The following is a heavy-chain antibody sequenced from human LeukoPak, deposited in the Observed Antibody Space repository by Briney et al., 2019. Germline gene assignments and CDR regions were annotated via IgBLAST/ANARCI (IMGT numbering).Heavy chain of an antibody. Sequence: PGGSLRLSCAASGFTFSSHNMNWVRQAPGKGQEWVSSISGRGNYIFYADSVKGRFTISRDSAKNSLSLQMNSLRAEDTAVYYCAKDQGFDYYDSSGYYLDYWGQGTLVTVSS. V-gene: IGHV3-21*01. D-gene: IGHD3-22*01. CDR3: AKDQGFDYYDSSGYYLDY. CDR1: GFTFSSHN. CDR2: ISGRGNYI. J-gene: IGHJ4*02.